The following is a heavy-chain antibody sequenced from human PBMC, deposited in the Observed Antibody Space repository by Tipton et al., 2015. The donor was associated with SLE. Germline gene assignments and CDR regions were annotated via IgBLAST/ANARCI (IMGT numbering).Heavy chain of an antibody. CDR2: IYTRGST. Sequence: TLSLTCTVSGGSISSYYWSWIRHPPGKGLEWIGYIYTRGSTNYQPSLKSRVTIYVDTSKNQFSLKLSSVTAADPAVYYCASDTSGSYPFDYWGQGTLVTVSS. D-gene: IGHD1-26*01. CDR1: GGSISSYY. J-gene: IGHJ4*02. V-gene: IGHV4-4*08. CDR3: ASDTSGSYPFDY.